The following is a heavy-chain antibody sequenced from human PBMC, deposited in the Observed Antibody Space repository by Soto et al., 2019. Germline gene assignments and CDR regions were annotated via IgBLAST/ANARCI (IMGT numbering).Heavy chain of an antibody. CDR2: INPILSMS. Sequence: QVQLVQSGAEVKKPGSSVKVSCKASGDTFSFYTINWVRQAPGLGLEWVGRINPILSMSNYAQKFQGRVTMTADKPTATASLELRSLRCEATAMYFCATSYGSGYRAFDNWAQGALVTASS. CDR3: ATSYGSGYRAFDN. CDR1: GDTFSFYT. V-gene: IGHV1-69*02. J-gene: IGHJ4*02. D-gene: IGHD3-10*01.